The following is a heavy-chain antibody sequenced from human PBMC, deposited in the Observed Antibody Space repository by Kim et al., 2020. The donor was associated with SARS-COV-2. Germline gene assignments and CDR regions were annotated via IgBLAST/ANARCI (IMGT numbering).Heavy chain of an antibody. Sequence: SGPTLVNPTQTLTLTCTFSGFSLSTSGMCVSWIRQPPGKALEWLALIDWDDDKYYSTSLKTRLTISKDTSKNQVVLTMTNMDPVDTATYYCARIPIWFGDPDYYYYGMDVWGQGTTVTVSS. CDR3: ARIPIWFGDPDYYYYGMDV. CDR1: GFSLSTSGMC. V-gene: IGHV2-70*01. J-gene: IGHJ6*02. D-gene: IGHD3-10*01. CDR2: IDWDDDK.